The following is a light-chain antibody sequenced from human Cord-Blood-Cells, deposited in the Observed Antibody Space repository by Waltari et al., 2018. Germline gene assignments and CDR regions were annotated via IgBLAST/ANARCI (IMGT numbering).Light chain of an antibody. Sequence: DIVMTQSPDSLAVSLGERATINCKSSQSVLYSSNNKNYLAWYQQKPGKPPKLLIYWASTRETGVPDRFSGSGSGTDFTLTISSLQAEDVAVYYCQQYYSTIFTFGPGTKVEIK. V-gene: IGKV4-1*01. CDR2: WAS. J-gene: IGKJ3*01. CDR3: QQYYSTIFT. CDR1: QSVLYSSNNKNY.